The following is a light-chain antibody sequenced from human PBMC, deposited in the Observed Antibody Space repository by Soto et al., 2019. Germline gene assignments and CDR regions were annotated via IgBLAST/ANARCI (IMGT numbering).Light chain of an antibody. J-gene: IGKJ2*01. Sequence: DIQMTQSPSTLSASVGDRVTITCRASQSISSHLAWYQQKPGKAPEVLIYDASTLESGVSSRFSGSGSGTQFTLTISNLQPADFATYFCQQYSSNFYTFGQGTKVEIK. CDR3: QQYSSNFYT. CDR1: QSISSH. CDR2: DAS. V-gene: IGKV1-5*01.